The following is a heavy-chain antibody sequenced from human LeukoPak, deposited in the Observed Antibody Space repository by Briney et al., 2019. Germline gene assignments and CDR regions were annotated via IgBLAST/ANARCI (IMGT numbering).Heavy chain of an antibody. CDR1: GGSFSGYY. CDR2: INHSGST. V-gene: IGHV4-34*01. CDR3: ARGPSLSLGYNWFDP. J-gene: IGHJ5*02. D-gene: IGHD3-16*01. Sequence: PSETLSLTCAVYGGSFSGYYWSWIRQPPGKGLEWIGEINHSGSTNYNPSLKSRVTISVDTSKNQSSLKLSSVTAADTAVYYCARGPSLSLGYNWFDPWGQGTLVTVSS.